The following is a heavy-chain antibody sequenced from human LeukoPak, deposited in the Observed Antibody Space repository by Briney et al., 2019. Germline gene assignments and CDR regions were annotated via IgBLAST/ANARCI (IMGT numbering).Heavy chain of an antibody. D-gene: IGHD1-26*01. CDR2: INHSGST. V-gene: IGHV4-34*01. CDR3: ARAGSYYPFDY. CDR1: GGSFGGYY. Sequence: SETLSLTCAVYGGSFGGYYWSWIRQPPGKGLEWIGEINHSGSTNYNPSLKSRVTISVDTSKNQFSLKLSSVTAADTAVYYCARAGSYYPFDYWGQGTLVTVSS. J-gene: IGHJ4*02.